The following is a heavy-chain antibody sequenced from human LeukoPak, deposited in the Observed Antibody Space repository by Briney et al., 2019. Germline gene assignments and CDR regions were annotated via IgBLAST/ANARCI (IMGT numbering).Heavy chain of an antibody. CDR3: ATIKRGNIFGFFDF. CDR2: VLDNVRT. Sequence: SETLSLTCTVSGGSISGHYWSWVRQPPGKGLEWIGYVLDNVRTKDNPSLNSRFTLSADTSRNQFSLRLTSVTAADTAVYYCATIKRGNIFGFFDFWGQGILVTVSS. V-gene: IGHV4-59*11. CDR1: GGSISGHY. D-gene: IGHD5-18*01. J-gene: IGHJ4*02.